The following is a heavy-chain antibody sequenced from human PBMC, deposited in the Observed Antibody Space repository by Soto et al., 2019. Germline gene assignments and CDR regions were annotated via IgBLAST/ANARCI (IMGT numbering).Heavy chain of an antibody. CDR2: IYPGNSNT. D-gene: IGHD3-10*01. J-gene: IGHJ6*02. CDR1: GYSFTNYW. CDR3: AGGGVRGVITRTRDYYGMDV. V-gene: IGHV5-51*01. Sequence: GESLKISCKGSGYSFTNYWIGWVRQMPGTGLEWMGIIYPGNSNTRYSPSFQGQVTISADKSISTAYLQWSSLKASDTAMYYCAGGGVRGVITRTRDYYGMDVWGQGTTVTVSS.